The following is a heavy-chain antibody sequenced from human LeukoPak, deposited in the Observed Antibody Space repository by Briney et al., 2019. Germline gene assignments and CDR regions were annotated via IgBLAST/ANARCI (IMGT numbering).Heavy chain of an antibody. CDR3: AKDLGLLGFGEWGNWFDP. CDR2: INAGNGNT. J-gene: IGHJ5*02. Sequence: ASVKVSCKASGYTFTSYAMHWVRQAPGQRLEWMGWINAGNGNTKYSQKFQGRVTITRDTSASTAYMELSSLRSEDTAVYYCAKDLGLLGFGEWGNWFDPWAREPWSPSPQ. V-gene: IGHV1-3*01. CDR1: GYTFTSYA. D-gene: IGHD3-10*01.